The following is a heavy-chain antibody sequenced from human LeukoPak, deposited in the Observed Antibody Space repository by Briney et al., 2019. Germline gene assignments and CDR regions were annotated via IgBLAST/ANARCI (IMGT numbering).Heavy chain of an antibody. CDR3: AKRGEPKAFDY. D-gene: IGHD3-16*01. V-gene: IGHV3-23*01. CDR1: GFTFGTYP. CDR2: ISSSGGST. J-gene: IGHJ4*02. Sequence: PGGSLRLSCTASGFTFGTYPMSWVRQAPGKGLEWVSAISSSGGSTYYADSVKGRFTISRDNSKNTLYLQMNSLRAEDTAVYYCAKRGEPKAFDYWGQGTLVTVSS.